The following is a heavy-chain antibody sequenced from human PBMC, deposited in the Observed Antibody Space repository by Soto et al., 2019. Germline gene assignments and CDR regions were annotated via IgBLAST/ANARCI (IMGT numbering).Heavy chain of an antibody. V-gene: IGHV3-30*03. D-gene: IGHD5-12*01. Sequence: GGSLRLSCAASGFTFSSYGMHWVRQAPGKGLEWVAVISYDGSNKYYADSVKGRFTISRDNAKNSLFLQMNSLRAEDTAVYYCARGHIVATILDYWGQGTLVTVSS. CDR2: ISYDGSNK. J-gene: IGHJ4*02. CDR1: GFTFSSYG. CDR3: ARGHIVATILDY.